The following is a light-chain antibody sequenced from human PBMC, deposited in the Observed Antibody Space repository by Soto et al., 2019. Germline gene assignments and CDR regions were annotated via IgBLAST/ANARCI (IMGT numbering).Light chain of an antibody. CDR1: QDISNY. CDR2: DAS. V-gene: IGKV1-33*01. CDR3: QQYDSLPLS. Sequence: DIQMTQSPSPLSASVGDRVTITCQASQDISNYLNWYQQTPGKAPKLLIYDASNLETGVPSRFSGSGSGTYFTFTISGLRPEDIATYYCQQYDSLPLSFGPGTKVDIK. J-gene: IGKJ3*01.